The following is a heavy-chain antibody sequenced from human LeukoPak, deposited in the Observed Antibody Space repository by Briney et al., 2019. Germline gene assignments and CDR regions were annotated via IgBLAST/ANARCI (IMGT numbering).Heavy chain of an antibody. V-gene: IGHV3-23*01. J-gene: IGHJ4*02. D-gene: IGHD3-10*01. Sequence: GGSLRLSCAASGFTFIMYDMTWVRQAPGKGLEWVSLISGSGATTYYADSVKGRFTISRDNSKNTLYLQTNSLRAEDTAVYYCAKYIASGKSVFDYWGQGTLVTVSS. CDR2: ISGSGATT. CDR3: AKYIASGKSVFDY. CDR1: GFTFIMYD.